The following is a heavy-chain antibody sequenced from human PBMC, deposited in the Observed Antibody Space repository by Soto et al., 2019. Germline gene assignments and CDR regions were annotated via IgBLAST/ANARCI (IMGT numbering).Heavy chain of an antibody. CDR1: GGSISSSSYY. V-gene: IGHV4-39*01. CDR3: ARLYVGVVPPED. D-gene: IGHD3-3*01. Sequence: QLQLQESGPGLVKPSETLSLTCTVSGGSISSSSYYWGWIRQPPGKGLEWIGSIYYSGSTYYNPSLMSRVTKSVDTSKNQFSLKLSSVTAADTAVYYCARLYVGVVPPEDWGQGTLVTVSS. CDR2: IYYSGST. J-gene: IGHJ4*02.